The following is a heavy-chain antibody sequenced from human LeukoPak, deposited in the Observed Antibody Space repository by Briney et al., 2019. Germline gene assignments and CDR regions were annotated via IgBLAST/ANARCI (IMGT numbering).Heavy chain of an antibody. Sequence: GASVKVSCKASGYTFTSYDINWVRQATGQGLEWMGWMNPNSGNTGYAQKLQGRVTMTTDTSTSTAYMELRSLRSDDTAVYYCARDLGRYDMAYYMDVWGKGTTVTVSS. V-gene: IGHV1-8*01. CDR1: GYTFTSYD. J-gene: IGHJ6*03. CDR2: MNPNSGNT. CDR3: ARDLGRYDMAYYMDV. D-gene: IGHD3-9*01.